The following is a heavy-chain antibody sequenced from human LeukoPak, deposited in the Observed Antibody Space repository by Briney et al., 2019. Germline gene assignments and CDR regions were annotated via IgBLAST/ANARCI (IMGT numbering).Heavy chain of an antibody. J-gene: IGHJ4*02. V-gene: IGHV1-3*01. CDR1: GYTFTSYA. Sequence: ASVKVSCKASGYTFTSYAMHWVRQAPGQRLEWMGWINAGNGNTKYSQKFQGRVTITRDTSASTAYMELSSLRSEDTAVYYCARSDSGGYSGYGFIEPFDYWGQGTLVTVSS. D-gene: IGHD5-12*01. CDR3: ARSDSGGYSGYGFIEPFDY. CDR2: INAGNGNT.